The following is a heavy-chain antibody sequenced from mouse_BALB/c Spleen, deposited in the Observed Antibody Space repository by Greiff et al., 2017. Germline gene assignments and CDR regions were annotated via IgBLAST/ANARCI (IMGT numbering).Heavy chain of an antibody. J-gene: IGHJ3*01. V-gene: IGHV1-9*01. D-gene: IGHD1-1*01. Sequence: QVQLQQSGAELMKPGASVKISCKATGYAFSSYWIEWVKQRPGHGLEWIGEILPGSGSTNYNEKFKGKATFTADTSSNTAYMQLSSLTSEDSAVYYCARNYYGSRGAWFAYWGQGTLVTVSA. CDR1: GYAFSSYW. CDR2: ILPGSGST. CDR3: ARNYYGSRGAWFAY.